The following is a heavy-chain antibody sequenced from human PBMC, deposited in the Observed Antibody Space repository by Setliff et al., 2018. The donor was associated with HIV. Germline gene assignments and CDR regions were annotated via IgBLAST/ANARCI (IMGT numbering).Heavy chain of an antibody. CDR1: GFTFSNAW. D-gene: IGHD3-22*01. J-gene: IGHJ4*02. Sequence: GGSLRLSCAASGFTFSNAWMSWVRQAPGKGLEWVGRIKSKTDGGTTDYAAPVKGRFTISRDDSKNTLYLQMNSLKTEDTAVYYCTTEESGYYYDSSGYYYWGQGTLVTVSS. V-gene: IGHV3-15*01. CDR3: TTEESGYYYDSSGYYY. CDR2: IKSKTDGGTT.